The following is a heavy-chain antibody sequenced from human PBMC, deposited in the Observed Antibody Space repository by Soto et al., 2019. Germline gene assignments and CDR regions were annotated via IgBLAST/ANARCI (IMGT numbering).Heavy chain of an antibody. Sequence: EVQLAESGGGLVRPGRSLRLSCEASGFSFVDYAMHWVRQVPGQGLEWVSGISWDGGYTGYADSVKGRFTISRDNAKKALYLQMNRLRVEDTALYYCVKDEGVCNTISCKDAFDYWGQGTKVTVS. J-gene: IGHJ3*01. CDR1: GFSFVDYA. V-gene: IGHV3-9*01. CDR3: VKDEGVCNTISCKDAFDY. D-gene: IGHD3-3*01. CDR2: ISWDGGYT.